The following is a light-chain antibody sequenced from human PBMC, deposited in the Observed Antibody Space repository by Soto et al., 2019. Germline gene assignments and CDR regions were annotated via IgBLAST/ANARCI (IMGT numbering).Light chain of an antibody. CDR2: EVT. J-gene: IGLJ3*02. V-gene: IGLV2-8*01. Sequence: QSALTQPPSASGSPGRSVTISCTGTTIDVGGYDYVSWSQQHPGKAPKLIIYEVTKRPSGVPDRFSASKSGNTASLTVSGLQAEDEADYYCSSFVAGNNYWVFGGGTKVTAL. CDR3: SSFVAGNNYWV. CDR1: TIDVGGYDY.